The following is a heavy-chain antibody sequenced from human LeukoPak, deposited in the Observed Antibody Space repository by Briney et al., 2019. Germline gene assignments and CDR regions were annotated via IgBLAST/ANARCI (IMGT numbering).Heavy chain of an antibody. CDR1: GYSFTSNY. CDR2: IYPRDGST. Sequence: ASVKVSCKASGYSFTSNYIHWVRQAPGRGLEWMGMIYPRDGSTSYAQKFQGRVTVTRDTSTSTVHMELSGLRSEDTAVYYCARDQEAFDYWGQGTLVTVSS. V-gene: IGHV1-46*01. J-gene: IGHJ4*02. CDR3: ARDQEAFDY.